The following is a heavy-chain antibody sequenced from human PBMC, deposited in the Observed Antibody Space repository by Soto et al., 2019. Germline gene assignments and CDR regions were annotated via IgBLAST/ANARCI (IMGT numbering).Heavy chain of an antibody. CDR2: HVPVFGTA. CDR1: GGTFRSLA. D-gene: IGHD3-10*01. V-gene: IGHV1-69*06. Sequence: QVQLVQSGAEVKKPGSSVKVSCTASGGTFRSLAISWVRQAPGQGLEWMGGHVPVFGTANYAQKFQDRVTITADKSTITSYMELSSLRSEDTAVYYCARSPGVFDYWGQGTLVTVSS. J-gene: IGHJ4*02. CDR3: ARSPGVFDY.